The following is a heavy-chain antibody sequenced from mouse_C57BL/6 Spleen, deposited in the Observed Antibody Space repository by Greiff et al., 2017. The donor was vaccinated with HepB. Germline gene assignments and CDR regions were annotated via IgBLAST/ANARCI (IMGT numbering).Heavy chain of an antibody. V-gene: IGHV1-59*01. Sequence: VQLQQPGAELVRPGTSVKLSCKASGYTFTSYWMHWVKQRPGQGLEWIGVIDPSDSYTNYNQKFTGKATLTVDTSSSTAYMQLSSLTSEDSAVYYCARSPDSSGPAWFAYWGQGTLVTVSA. CDR1: GYTFTSYW. CDR2: IDPSDSYT. J-gene: IGHJ3*01. CDR3: ARSPDSSGPAWFAY. D-gene: IGHD3-2*02.